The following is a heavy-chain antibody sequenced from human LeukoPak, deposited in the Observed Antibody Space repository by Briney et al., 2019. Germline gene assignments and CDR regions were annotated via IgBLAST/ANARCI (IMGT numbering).Heavy chain of an antibody. Sequence: GASVKVSCKASGGTFSSYAISWVRQAPGQGLEWMGGTIPIFGTANYAQKFPGRVTITADESTSTAYMELSSLRSEDTAVYYCARVSPDDCSSTSCYTQIPSVYYYYYGMDVWGQGTTVTVSS. V-gene: IGHV1-69*13. J-gene: IGHJ6*02. CDR1: GGTFSSYA. CDR3: ARVSPDDCSSTSCYTQIPSVYYYYYGMDV. D-gene: IGHD2-2*02. CDR2: TIPIFGTA.